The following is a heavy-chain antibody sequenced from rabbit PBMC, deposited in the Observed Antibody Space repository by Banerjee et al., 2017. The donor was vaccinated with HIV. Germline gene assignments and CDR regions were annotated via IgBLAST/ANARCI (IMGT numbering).Heavy chain of an antibody. D-gene: IGHD6-1*01. Sequence: QQLEESGGDLVKPGASLTLTCKASGIDFSSYYDMCWVRQAPGKGLEWIGTIYSGDGRTYYASWAKGRFTISKTSSTTVTLQMTTLTAADTATYFCARDSTAGDGYTFNLWGPGTLVTVS. CDR3: ARDSTAGDGYTFNL. CDR1: GIDFSSYYD. V-gene: IGHV1S40*01. CDR2: IYSGDGRT. J-gene: IGHJ4*01.